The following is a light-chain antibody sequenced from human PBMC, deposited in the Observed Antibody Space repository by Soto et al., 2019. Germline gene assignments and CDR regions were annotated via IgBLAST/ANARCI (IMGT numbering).Light chain of an antibody. CDR2: GAS. Sequence: TQSPGTLSLSTGERATLSCRASQSVSSSYLAWYQQKPGQAPRLLIYGASSRATGIPDRFSGSGSGTDFTLTISRLEPEDFAVYYCQQYGSSPLIPFGQGT. J-gene: IGKJ5*01. CDR3: QQYGSSPLIP. V-gene: IGKV3-20*01. CDR1: QSVSSSY.